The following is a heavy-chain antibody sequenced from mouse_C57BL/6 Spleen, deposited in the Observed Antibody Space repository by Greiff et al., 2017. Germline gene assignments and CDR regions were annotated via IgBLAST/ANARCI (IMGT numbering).Heavy chain of an antibody. CDR1: GYTFTDHT. V-gene: IGHV1-78*01. CDR2: IYPRDGST. Sequence: QVQLQQSDAELVKPGASVKISCKVSGYTFTDHTIHWMKQRPEQGLEWIGYIYPRDGSTKYNEKFKGKATLTADKSSITAYMQLTSLTSEDAAVYFCASSPELRDYFDYWGQGTTLTVSS. CDR3: ASSPELRDYFDY. J-gene: IGHJ2*01. D-gene: IGHD1-1*01.